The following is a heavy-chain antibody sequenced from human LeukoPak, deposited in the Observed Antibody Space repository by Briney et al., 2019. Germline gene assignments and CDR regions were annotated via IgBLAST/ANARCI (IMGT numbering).Heavy chain of an antibody. D-gene: IGHD6-6*01. Sequence: PGGSLRLSCAASGFTFSSYAMSWVRQAPGKGLEWVSAISGSGGSTYYADSVKGRFTISRDNSKNTLYLQMDSLRAEDTAVYYCAKDRRKYSSSSGDYWGLGTLVTVSS. J-gene: IGHJ4*02. V-gene: IGHV3-23*01. CDR3: AKDRRKYSSSSGDY. CDR1: GFTFSSYA. CDR2: ISGSGGST.